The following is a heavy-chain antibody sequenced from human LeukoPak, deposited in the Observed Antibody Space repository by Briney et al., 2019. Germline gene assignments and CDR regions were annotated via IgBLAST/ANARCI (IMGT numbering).Heavy chain of an antibody. CDR3: ARTFRDHDSSAYGYFDY. CDR2: MSYDGSKT. CDR1: GFPFSIYA. D-gene: IGHD3-22*01. Sequence: GGSLRLSCAASGFPFSIYAMHWVRQAPGKGLEWVAVMSYDGSKTYYADSVKGRFTISRDNSKNTLYLQMNRLRAEDTAVYSRARTFRDHDSSAYGYFDYWGQGTLVTVSS. J-gene: IGHJ4*02. V-gene: IGHV3-30-3*01.